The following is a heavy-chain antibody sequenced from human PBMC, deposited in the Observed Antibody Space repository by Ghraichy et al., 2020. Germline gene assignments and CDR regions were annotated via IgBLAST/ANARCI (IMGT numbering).Heavy chain of an antibody. CDR2: IYYSGST. CDR1: GGSISSGGYY. J-gene: IGHJ3*02. D-gene: IGHD3-10*01. Sequence: QTLSLTCTVSGGSISSGGYYWSWIRQHPGKGLEWIGYIYYSGSTYYNPSLKSRVTISVDTSKNQFSLKLSSVTAADTAVYYCARRYYYGSGSDDDAFDIWGQGTMVTVSS. CDR3: ARRYYYGSGSDDDAFDI. V-gene: IGHV4-31*03.